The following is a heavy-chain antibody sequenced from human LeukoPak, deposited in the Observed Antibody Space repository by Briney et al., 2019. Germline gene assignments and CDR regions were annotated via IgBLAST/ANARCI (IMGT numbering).Heavy chain of an antibody. CDR2: IRYDGSNK. J-gene: IGHJ4*02. Sequence: GGSLRLSCVASGFTFSSRDWMTWVRQAPGKGLEWVAFIRYDGSNKYCTDSVKGRFTISRDNSKNTLYLQMNSLRAEDTAVYYCAKDFSVYYYDSRVLDYWGQGTLVTVSS. CDR3: AKDFSVYYYDSRVLDY. V-gene: IGHV3-30*02. D-gene: IGHD3-22*01. CDR1: GFTFSSRDW.